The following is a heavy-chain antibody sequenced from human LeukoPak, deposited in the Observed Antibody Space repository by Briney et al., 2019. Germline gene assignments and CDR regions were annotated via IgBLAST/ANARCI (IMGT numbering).Heavy chain of an antibody. CDR2: MNPSGGTT. J-gene: IGHJ3*02. Sequence: ASVKVSCKASGYTFSRYYIHWVRQAPGQGLEWMGKMNPSGGTTTYAQKFQGRVTVTRDTPTSTVYMEMSSLRPEDTAVYYCARGGINDAFDIWGQGTMVTVSS. CDR1: GYTFSRYY. V-gene: IGHV1-46*01. CDR3: ARGGINDAFDI.